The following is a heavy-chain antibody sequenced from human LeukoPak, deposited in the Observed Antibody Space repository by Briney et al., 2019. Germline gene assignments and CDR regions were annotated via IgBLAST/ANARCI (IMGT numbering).Heavy chain of an antibody. CDR1: GFLFRTYG. J-gene: IGHJ3*02. D-gene: IGHD5-12*01. Sequence: GGSLRLSCAASGFLFRTYGMNWVRQAPGKGLEWVSYISGSISAMYYADSVQGRFTISRDNSKNTLYLQMNSLRAEDTAVYFCAKDHARMATDAFDIWGQGTMATVSS. V-gene: IGHV3-48*01. CDR3: AKDHARMATDAFDI. CDR2: ISGSISAM.